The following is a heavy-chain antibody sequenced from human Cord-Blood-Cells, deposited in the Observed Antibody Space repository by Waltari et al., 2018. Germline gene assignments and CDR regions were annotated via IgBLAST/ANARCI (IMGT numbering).Heavy chain of an antibody. D-gene: IGHD2-15*01. CDR1: GGSISSGDYY. J-gene: IGHJ6*02. CDR3: ARDKGYCSGGSCGMDV. CDR2: IDYSGST. V-gene: IGHV4-30-4*01. Sequence: QVQLQESGPGLVKPSQTLSLTCTVSGGSISSGDYYCSWIRQPPGKGLEWIGYIDYSGSTYYNPSLRSRVTISVDTSKNQFSLKLSSVTAADTAVYYCARDKGYCSGGSCGMDVWGQGTTVTVSS.